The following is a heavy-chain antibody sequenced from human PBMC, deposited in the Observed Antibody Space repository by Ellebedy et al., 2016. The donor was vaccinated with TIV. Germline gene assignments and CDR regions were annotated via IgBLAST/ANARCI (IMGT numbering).Heavy chain of an antibody. CDR1: GYTFTSHG. CDR2: LSTYNGNT. V-gene: IGHV1-18*04. D-gene: IGHD3-16*02. J-gene: IGHJ4*02. CDR3: ARDLIVGSTAELSDY. Sequence: AASVKVSCKASGYTFTSHGISWVRQAPGQGLEWMGWLSTYNGNTRYAQKLQGRVTMTTDTSTSTAYMELRSLRSDDTAVYYCARDLIVGSTAELSDYWGQGTLVTVSS.